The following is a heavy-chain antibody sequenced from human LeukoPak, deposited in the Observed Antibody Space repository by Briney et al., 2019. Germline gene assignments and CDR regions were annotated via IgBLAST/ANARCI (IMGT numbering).Heavy chain of an antibody. J-gene: IGHJ4*02. CDR1: GYTFTANY. CDR3: GRAPGIATIEY. CDR2: INPNSGGT. Sequence: ASVKVSCKASGYTFTANYIHWVRQAPGQGLEWMGWINPNSGGTNYAQRFQGEVTLTRDTSISTVYMEVSRLRYDDTAVYYCGRAPGIATIEYWGQGTLVTVSS. V-gene: IGHV1-2*02. D-gene: IGHD6-13*01.